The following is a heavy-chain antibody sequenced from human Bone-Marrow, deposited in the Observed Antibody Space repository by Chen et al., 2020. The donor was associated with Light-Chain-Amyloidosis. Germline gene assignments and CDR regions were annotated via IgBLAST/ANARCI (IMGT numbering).Heavy chain of an antibody. CDR2: ISGSGGST. V-gene: IGHV3-23*04. CDR1: GFTFSSYA. J-gene: IGHJ6*03. CDR3: ANTGGAVNPYFYYYYMDV. Sequence: EVQLVESGGGLVQAGGSLRLSCAASGFTFSSYAMPWVRQAPGKGLEWVSTISGSGGSTYCADSVRGRFTISRDNSKNTLYLQMNSLRAEDTAVYYCANTGGAVNPYFYYYYMDVWGRGTTVTVSS. D-gene: IGHD3-10*01.